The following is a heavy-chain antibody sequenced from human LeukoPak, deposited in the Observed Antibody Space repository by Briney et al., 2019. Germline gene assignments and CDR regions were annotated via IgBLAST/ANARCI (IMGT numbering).Heavy chain of an antibody. V-gene: IGHV4-39*01. CDR3: ARNRRSYDSSGYQNYFAY. CDR2: INYSGNT. Sequence: SETLSLTCTVSGGSITSGAYYWGWIRQPPGKGLEWIGSINYSGNTYSNPSLKSRVTISVDTSKNQFSLKLISVTAADTAVYYCARNRRSYDSSGYQNYFAYWGQGTLVIVSS. J-gene: IGHJ4*02. CDR1: GGSITSGAYY. D-gene: IGHD3-22*01.